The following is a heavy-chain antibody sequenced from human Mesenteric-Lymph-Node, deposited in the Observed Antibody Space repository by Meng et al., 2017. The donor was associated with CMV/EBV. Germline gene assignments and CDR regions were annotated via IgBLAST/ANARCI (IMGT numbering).Heavy chain of an antibody. CDR1: KFTFSTYD. J-gene: IGHJ3*02. D-gene: IGHD2-21*01. Sequence: GESLKISCAASKFTFSTYDMHWVRRAPGKGLEWVSYISSSGSTIYYADSVKGRFTISRDNSKNTLYLQMNSLRAEDTAVYYCAKAFVAFDIWGQGTMVTVSS. CDR2: ISSSGSTI. V-gene: IGHV3-48*01. CDR3: AKAFVAFDI.